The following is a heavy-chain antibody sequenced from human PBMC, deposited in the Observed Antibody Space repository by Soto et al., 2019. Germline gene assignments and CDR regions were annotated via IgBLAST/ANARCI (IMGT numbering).Heavy chain of an antibody. CDR3: ARFDYGDFRNWFDP. CDR2: IYFTGTT. Sequence: PSETLSLTCTVSGGSISSGGYSWSWIRQYPGKGLEWIGYIYFTGTTYYSPSLKSRVTISVDTSKNQFSLKLSSVTAADTAVYYCARFDYGDFRNWFDPRGQGTLVT. V-gene: IGHV4-31*03. CDR1: GGSISSGGYS. J-gene: IGHJ5*02. D-gene: IGHD4-17*01.